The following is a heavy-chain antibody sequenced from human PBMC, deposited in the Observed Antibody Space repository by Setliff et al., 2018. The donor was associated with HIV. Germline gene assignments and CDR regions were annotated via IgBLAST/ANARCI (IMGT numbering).Heavy chain of an antibody. CDR3: ARGEYYGSGTVYMDV. V-gene: IGHV4-4*02. CDR2: VHHVEIT. J-gene: IGHJ6*03. CDR1: GGSISSSNW. Sequence: SETLSLTCTVFGGSISSSNWWSWVCQFPGKGLEWIGEVHHVEITNYNPSLRSRGTISVDTSKNQFSLNLNSLTAADTAVYYCARGEYYGSGTVYMDVWGKGTTVTVSS. D-gene: IGHD3-10*01.